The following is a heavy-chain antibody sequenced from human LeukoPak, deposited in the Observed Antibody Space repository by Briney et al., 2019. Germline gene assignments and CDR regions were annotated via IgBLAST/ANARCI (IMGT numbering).Heavy chain of an antibody. Sequence: KPSETLSLTCTVSAGSISSYYWSWIRQPPGKGLEWIGYIYYSGSTNYNPSLKSRVTISVDTSKNQFSLKLSSVTAADTAVYYCARRVATINAVFDYWGQGTLVTVSS. V-gene: IGHV4-59*01. CDR1: AGSISSYY. CDR2: IYYSGST. CDR3: ARRVATINAVFDY. J-gene: IGHJ4*02. D-gene: IGHD5-12*01.